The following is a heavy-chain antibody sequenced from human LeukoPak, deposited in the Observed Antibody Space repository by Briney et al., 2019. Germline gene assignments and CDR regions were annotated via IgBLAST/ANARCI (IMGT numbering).Heavy chain of an antibody. CDR3: AKDGYSYGYVIGWFDP. J-gene: IGHJ5*02. V-gene: IGHV3-7*03. CDR2: IKQDGKEK. D-gene: IGHD5-18*01. CDR1: GLTFSSYW. Sequence: GGSLRLSCAASGLTFSSYWMSWVRQAPGKGLEWVANIKQDGKEKYYVDSVKGRFTISRDNSKNTLYLQMNSLRAEDTAVYYCAKDGYSYGYVIGWFDPWGQGTLVTVSS.